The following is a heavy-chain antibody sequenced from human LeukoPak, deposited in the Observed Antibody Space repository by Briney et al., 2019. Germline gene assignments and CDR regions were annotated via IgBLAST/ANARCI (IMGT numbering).Heavy chain of an antibody. Sequence: GGSLRLSCVVSGFTFSNAWMSWIRQAPGKGLEWVGRIKTKTDGDRTDYAAPVEGRFTISRDDSKNTLSLQMNSLKTEDTAVYYCVGGPARTRYWGQGTLVTVSS. D-gene: IGHD3-16*01. CDR2: IKTKTDGDRT. CDR3: VGGPARTRY. V-gene: IGHV3-15*01. J-gene: IGHJ4*02. CDR1: GFTFSNAW.